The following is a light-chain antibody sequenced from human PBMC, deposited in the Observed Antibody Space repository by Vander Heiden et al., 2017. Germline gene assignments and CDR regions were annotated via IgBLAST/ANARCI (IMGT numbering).Light chain of an antibody. Sequence: ELVITQSPATLSVSPAERANLYCRASQSVSSNLAWYQQKPGQAPRLLIYGASTRATGIPARFSGSGSGTEFTLTISSLQSEDFAVYYCQQYNNWPPLTFGGGTKVEIK. CDR1: QSVSSN. CDR3: QQYNNWPPLT. V-gene: IGKV3-15*01. CDR2: GAS. J-gene: IGKJ4*01.